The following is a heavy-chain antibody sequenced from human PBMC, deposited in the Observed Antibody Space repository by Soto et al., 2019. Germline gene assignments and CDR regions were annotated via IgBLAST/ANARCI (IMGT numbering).Heavy chain of an antibody. Sequence: SETLSLTCTVSGGSISSGGYYWSWIRQHPGKGLEWIGYIYYSGSTYYNPSLKSRVTISVDTSKNQFSLKLSSVTAADTAVYYCARDQSGIVKDWGQGTLVTAPQ. J-gene: IGHJ4*02. CDR2: IYYSGST. V-gene: IGHV4-31*03. CDR1: GGSISSGGYY. CDR3: ARDQSGIVKD. D-gene: IGHD2-15*01.